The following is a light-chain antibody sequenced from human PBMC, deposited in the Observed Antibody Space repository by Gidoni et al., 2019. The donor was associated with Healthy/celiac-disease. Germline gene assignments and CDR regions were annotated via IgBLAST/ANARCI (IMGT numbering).Light chain of an antibody. J-gene: IGKJ5*01. CDR1: QSISSY. Sequence: PASLSSSAGERATISCRASQSISSYLDWYQQKPGKAPRLLIYDASSRDSGIPARFSGSGSGTDFTLTISSLEPEDFATYYCQQSNSTPLTFXXXTKLEIK. V-gene: IGKV3-11*01. CDR2: DAS. CDR3: QQSNSTPLT.